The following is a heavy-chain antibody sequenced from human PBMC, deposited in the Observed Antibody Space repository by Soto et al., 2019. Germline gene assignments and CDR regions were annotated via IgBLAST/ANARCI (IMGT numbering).Heavy chain of an antibody. J-gene: IGHJ4*02. V-gene: IGHV2-5*02. D-gene: IGHD1-1*01. CDR1: GFSLSTNGVG. Sequence: SGPTLVKPTQTLTLTCTFSGFSLSTNGVGMGWIRQPPGKALEWLALIYWDNDKRYSPSLESRLTITRDTSKNQVVLTMTNMDPADTATYYCTHSLFDGTSSRVCDYWGQGTLVTVSS. CDR3: THSLFDGTSSRVCDY. CDR2: IYWDNDK.